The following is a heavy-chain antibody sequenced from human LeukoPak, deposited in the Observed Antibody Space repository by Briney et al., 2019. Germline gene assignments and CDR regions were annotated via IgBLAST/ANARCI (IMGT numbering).Heavy chain of an antibody. V-gene: IGHV1-46*01. Sequence: ASVKVSCKASGYTFTNYYIHWVRQAPGQGLEWMGIINPSGSSTSYAQKFQGRVTMTRDTSTSTVYMELSSLRPEDTAVYYCAGGTTNTKGAFDMWGQGTMVTVSS. CDR3: AGGTTNTKGAFDM. J-gene: IGHJ3*02. CDR2: INPSGSST. D-gene: IGHD2-8*01. CDR1: GYTFTNYY.